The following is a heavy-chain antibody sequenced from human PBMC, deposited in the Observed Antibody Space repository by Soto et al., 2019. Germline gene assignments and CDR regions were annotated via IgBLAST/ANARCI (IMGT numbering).Heavy chain of an antibody. V-gene: IGHV4-4*02. Sequence: QVQLRESGPGLVKPSGTLSLTCAVSGDSISSHDWWSWVRQPPNKGLEWIAEIHHSGGTNYNPSLMSRATISVDNTKNQFPLKLISATAADTAVYYCVRNGYYSLDYWGQGTLVSVPS. CDR3: VRNGYYSLDY. J-gene: IGHJ4*02. CDR2: IHHSGGT. CDR1: GDSISSHDW. D-gene: IGHD3-3*01.